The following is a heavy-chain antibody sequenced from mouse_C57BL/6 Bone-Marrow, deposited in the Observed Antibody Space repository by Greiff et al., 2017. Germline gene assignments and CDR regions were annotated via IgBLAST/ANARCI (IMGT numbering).Heavy chain of an antibody. Sequence: QVQLKQPGAELVMPGASVKLSCKASGYTFTSYWMHWVKQRPGQGLEWIGEIDPSDSYHKYNQKFKGKSTLTVDKSSSSSYMQLSSLTSEDSAVYYCARVTTVGAYGGQGTLVTVSA. V-gene: IGHV1-69*01. D-gene: IGHD1-1*01. CDR3: ARVTTVGAY. CDR2: IDPSDSYH. CDR1: GYTFTSYW. J-gene: IGHJ3*01.